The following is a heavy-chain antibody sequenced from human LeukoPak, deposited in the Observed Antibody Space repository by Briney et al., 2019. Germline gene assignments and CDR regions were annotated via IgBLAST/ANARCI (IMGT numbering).Heavy chain of an antibody. D-gene: IGHD6-19*01. V-gene: IGHV1-24*01. CDR2: FDPEDGET. CDR3: ATDLGPYSSGWYAFDY. Sequence: ASVKVSCKVSGYTLTELSMHWVRQAPGKGLEWMGGFDPEDGETIYAQKFLGRVTMTEDTSTDTAYMELSSLRSEDTAVYYCATDLGPYSSGWYAFDYWGQGTLVTVSS. CDR1: GYTLTELS. J-gene: IGHJ4*02.